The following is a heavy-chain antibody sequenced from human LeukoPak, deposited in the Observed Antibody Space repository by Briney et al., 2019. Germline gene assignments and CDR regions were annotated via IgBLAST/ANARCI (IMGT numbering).Heavy chain of an antibody. CDR3: AKGSYYDSSGSFYFDY. CDR2: ISGSGDNT. CDR1: GFTFGSYA. V-gene: IGHV3-23*01. J-gene: IGHJ4*02. D-gene: IGHD3-22*01. Sequence: GGSLRLSCAASGFTFGSYAMSWVRQAPGQGLEWVSGISGSGDNTYYADSVKGRFTISRDNSKNTLYVQVNSLGTEDTAAYYCAKGSYYDSSGSFYFDYWGQGTLVTVSS.